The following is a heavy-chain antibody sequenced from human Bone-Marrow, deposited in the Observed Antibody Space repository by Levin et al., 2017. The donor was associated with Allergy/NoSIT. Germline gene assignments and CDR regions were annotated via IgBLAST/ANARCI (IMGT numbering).Heavy chain of an antibody. V-gene: IGHV1-3*04. Sequence: AASVKVSCKASGYTFTSHALHWVRQAPGERLEWMGWINTGNSNTEYSQKFQGRVTITRDTSASTGYMELRSLTSEDTAVYYCARESSGDLYGNVFDFWGQGTMVTVSS. CDR2: INTGNSNT. CDR1: GYTFTSHA. CDR3: ARESSGDLYGNVFDF. J-gene: IGHJ3*01. D-gene: IGHD3-22*01.